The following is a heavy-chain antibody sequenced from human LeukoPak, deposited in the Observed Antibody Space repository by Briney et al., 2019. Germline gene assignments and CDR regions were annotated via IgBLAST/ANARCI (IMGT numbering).Heavy chain of an antibody. CDR1: GGSISSYY. CDR2: IYANGSS. D-gene: IGHD6-25*01. CDR3: ASEGLAAASNFYF. V-gene: IGHV4-4*07. Sequence: PSETLSLTCTVSGGSISSYYWSWIRQPAGKGLEWIGRIYANGSSNYNPSLKSRVTISVDTSRNEFSLKLSSVTAADTALYYCASEGLAAASNFYFWGQGTLVAVSS. J-gene: IGHJ4*02.